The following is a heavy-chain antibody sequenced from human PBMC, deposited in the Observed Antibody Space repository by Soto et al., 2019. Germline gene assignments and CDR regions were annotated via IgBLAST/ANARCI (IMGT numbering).Heavy chain of an antibody. D-gene: IGHD4-4*01. Sequence: QVQLVESGGGVVQPGRSLRLSCAASGFTFSSYAMHWVRQAPGKGLEWVAVISYDGSNKYYADSVKGRFTISRDNSKNTLYLHMNSLRAEDTAVYYCARDMTTTHYYYGMDVWGQGTTVTVSS. CDR1: GFTFSSYA. CDR3: ARDMTTTHYYYGMDV. CDR2: ISYDGSNK. J-gene: IGHJ6*02. V-gene: IGHV3-30-3*01.